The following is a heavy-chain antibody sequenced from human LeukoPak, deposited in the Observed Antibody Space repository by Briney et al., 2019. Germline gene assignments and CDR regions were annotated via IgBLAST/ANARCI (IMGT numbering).Heavy chain of an antibody. V-gene: IGHV3-43D*03. D-gene: IGHD1-26*01. CDR2: INWDGSSS. CDR1: GFTFDDYA. Sequence: GGSLRLSCAASGFTFDDYAMHWVRQAPGKGLEWVSLINWDGSSSYYADSVKGRFTISRDNSKNSLYLQMNSLRAEDTALYYCAKDIGGNYFGPFDYWGQGTLVTVSS. CDR3: AKDIGGNYFGPFDY. J-gene: IGHJ4*02.